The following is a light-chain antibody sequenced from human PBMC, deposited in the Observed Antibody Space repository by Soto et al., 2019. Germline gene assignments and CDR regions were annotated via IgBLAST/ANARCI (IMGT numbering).Light chain of an antibody. CDR3: NPYAGSNIYV. J-gene: IGLJ1*01. CDR2: EVN. CDR1: SSDVGGYNF. Sequence: QSALTQPPSASGSPGQSVTISCTGTSSDVGGYNFVSWYQHHPGQAPKLIIYEVNKRPSGVPNRISGSKSGNTASPTVSGPQAVDEADYYCNPYAGSNIYVFGTGTKLTV. V-gene: IGLV2-8*01.